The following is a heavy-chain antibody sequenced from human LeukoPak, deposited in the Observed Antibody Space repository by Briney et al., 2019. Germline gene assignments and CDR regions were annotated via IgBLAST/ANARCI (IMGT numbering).Heavy chain of an antibody. Sequence: GASVKVSCKASGYTFTSYGISWVRQPPGQGLKWMGWISAYNGNTNYAQKLQGRVTMTTDTSTSTAYRELRSLRSDDTAVYYCARWGGITMVRGGGRDAFDIWGQGTMVTVSS. CDR2: ISAYNGNT. CDR3: ARWGGITMVRGGGRDAFDI. D-gene: IGHD3-10*01. J-gene: IGHJ3*02. V-gene: IGHV1-18*01. CDR1: GYTFTSYG.